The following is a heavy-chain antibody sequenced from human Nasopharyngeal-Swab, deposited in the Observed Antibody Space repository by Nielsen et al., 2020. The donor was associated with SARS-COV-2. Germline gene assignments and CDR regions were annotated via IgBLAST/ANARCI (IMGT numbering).Heavy chain of an antibody. CDR2: ISSSGRTI. CDR3: ARNLYGDYVIDY. V-gene: IGHV3-48*02. D-gene: IGHD4-17*01. J-gene: IGHJ4*02. Sequence: GGSLRLPCAASGFTFSSYSMNWVRQAPGKGLEWVSYISSSGRTIYYEDSVKGRFTISRDNAKNSVFLQMNSLRDEDTAVYYCARNLYGDYVIDYWGRGTLVTVSS. CDR1: GFTFSSYS.